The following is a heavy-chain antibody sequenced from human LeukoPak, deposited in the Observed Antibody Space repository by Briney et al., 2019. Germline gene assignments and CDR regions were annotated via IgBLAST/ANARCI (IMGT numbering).Heavy chain of an antibody. J-gene: IGHJ4*02. Sequence: GGSLRLSCAASGFTFSSCAMSWVRQAPGKGLEWVSAISGSGGSTYYPGSVKGRFTISRDNSKNTLFLQMNSLRAEDTAVYYCAKGTYSSSPRDYWGQGTLVTVSS. V-gene: IGHV3-23*01. CDR3: AKGTYSSSPRDY. CDR2: ISGSGGST. CDR1: GFTFSSCA. D-gene: IGHD6-6*01.